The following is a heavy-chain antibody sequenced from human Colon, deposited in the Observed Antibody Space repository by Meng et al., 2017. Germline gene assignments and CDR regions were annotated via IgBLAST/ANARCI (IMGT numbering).Heavy chain of an antibody. CDR2: MYFSGST. CDR3: ARGYSSGEGYFDY. V-gene: IGHV4-61*01. CDR1: GGSVSSGSHY. J-gene: IGHJ4*02. Sequence: QGQLQESGPRLVRPSETLSLTCTVSGGSVSSGSHYWNWIRQTPGKGLEWIGYMYFSGSTNYNPSLKSRVTMSVDTSKNQFSLKLSSVTAADTALYYCARGYSSGEGYFDYWGQGTLVTVSS. D-gene: IGHD6-19*01.